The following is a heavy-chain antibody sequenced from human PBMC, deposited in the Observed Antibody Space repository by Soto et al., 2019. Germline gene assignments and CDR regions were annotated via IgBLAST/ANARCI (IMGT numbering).Heavy chain of an antibody. CDR3: AHRPCCGFTTSYGMDFFDH. V-gene: IGHV2-5*02. D-gene: IGHD2-2*01. J-gene: IGHJ4*02. CDR2: VYWDDDK. Sequence: QITFEESGPTLVKPTQPLTLTCSFSGFSLATSGVGVGWIRQPPGQALGWLAIVYWDDDKKYSPSLASRLTVTWDTSKTQVVLTVTNMDPADTRTYFRAHRPCCGFTTSYGMDFFDHWGRGMLVTVSS. CDR1: GFSLATSGVG.